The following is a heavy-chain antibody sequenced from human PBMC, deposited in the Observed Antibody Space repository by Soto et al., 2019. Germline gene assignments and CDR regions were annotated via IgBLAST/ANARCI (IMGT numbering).Heavy chain of an antibody. D-gene: IGHD3-10*01. V-gene: IGHV3-30*18. CDR1: GFTFSSYG. Sequence: PGGSLRLSCAASGFTFSSYGMHWVRQAPGKGLEWVAVISYDGSNKYYAGSVKGRFTISRDNSKKTLYLQMNSLRAEDTAVYYCAKDRGPHDRNACDIWGQGTMVTVSS. J-gene: IGHJ3*02. CDR3: AKDRGPHDRNACDI. CDR2: ISYDGSNK.